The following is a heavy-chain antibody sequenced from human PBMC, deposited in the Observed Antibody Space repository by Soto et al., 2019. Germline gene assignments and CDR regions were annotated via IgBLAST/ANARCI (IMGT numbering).Heavy chain of an antibody. CDR2: ISGSGGST. J-gene: IGHJ4*02. V-gene: IGHV3-23*01. D-gene: IGHD3-3*01. CDR1: GFTFSSYA. CDR3: AKSPEGIFGVLIIYIFDN. Sequence: GGSLRLYCAASGFTFSSYAMSWVRQAPGKGLEWVSAISGSGGSTYYADSVKGRFTISRDNSKNTLYLQMNSLRAEDTAVYYCAKSPEGIFGVLIIYIFDNWGQGTLVTVTS.